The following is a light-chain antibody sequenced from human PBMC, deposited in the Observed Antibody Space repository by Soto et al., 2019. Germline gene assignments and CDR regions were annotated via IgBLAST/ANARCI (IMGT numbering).Light chain of an antibody. Sequence: DIQMTQSASSLSASVGHRVTITCRASQSVRTYLNWYQQKPGKAPNLLIYGVSTLHSGVPSRFSGTGSGTDFTLTISSLQTEDFASYYCQQSYSTPWTFGPGTKVDIK. J-gene: IGKJ1*01. CDR3: QQSYSTPWT. CDR1: QSVRTY. CDR2: GVS. V-gene: IGKV1-39*01.